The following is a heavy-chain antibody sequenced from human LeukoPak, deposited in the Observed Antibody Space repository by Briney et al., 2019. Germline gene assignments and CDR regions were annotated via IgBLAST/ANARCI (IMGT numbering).Heavy chain of an antibody. CDR1: GGSLSGYY. D-gene: IGHD3-10*01. CDR2: TSHSGNT. J-gene: IGHJ6*03. Sequence: SSETLSLTCAVYGGSLSGYYWSWIRQPPGKGLEWIGETSHSGNTNYDPSLKSRVTISVDTSKNQFSLKLSSVTAADTAVYFCARTNPQLWYGGYYYYMDVWGKVTTVTVSS. V-gene: IGHV4-34*01. CDR3: ARTNPQLWYGGYYYYMDV.